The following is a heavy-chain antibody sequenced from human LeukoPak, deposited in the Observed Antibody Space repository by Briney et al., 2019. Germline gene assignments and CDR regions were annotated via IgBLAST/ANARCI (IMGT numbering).Heavy chain of an antibody. Sequence: GGSLRLSCAASGFTVSSNYMSWVRQAPGKGLEWVSVIYSGGSTYYADSVKGRFTISRDNSKNTLYLQMNSLRAEDTAVYYCAREHSSWLVFDIWGQGTMVTVSS. CDR2: IYSGGST. V-gene: IGHV3-66*02. J-gene: IGHJ3*02. CDR1: GFTVSSNY. CDR3: AREHSSWLVFDI. D-gene: IGHD6-13*01.